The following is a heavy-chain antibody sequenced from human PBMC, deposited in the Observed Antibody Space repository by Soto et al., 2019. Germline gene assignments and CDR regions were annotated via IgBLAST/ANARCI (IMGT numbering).Heavy chain of an antibody. Sequence: SVKGCCKASVYPLTSYYMHLVRQAPGQGLEWMGWINPNSGGTNYAQKFQGRVTMTRDTSISTAYMELSRLRSDDTAVYYCARGNVLRYFDWLFQDWGQGTLVTVSS. V-gene: IGHV1-2*02. CDR2: INPNSGGT. D-gene: IGHD3-9*01. CDR3: ARGNVLRYFDWLFQD. J-gene: IGHJ4*02. CDR1: VYPLTSYY.